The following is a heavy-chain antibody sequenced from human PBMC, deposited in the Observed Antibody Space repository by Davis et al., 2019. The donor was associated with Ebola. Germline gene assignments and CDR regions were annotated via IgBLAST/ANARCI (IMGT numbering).Heavy chain of an antibody. V-gene: IGHV1-69*13. CDR3: ARVRGYCSSTSCPAYGMDV. Sequence: SVKVSCKAPGGTFSSYSIIWVRQAPGQGLEWMGGFIPVDVAANYAQKFQGRVTITADASASTAYMELSSLTSENTAVYYCARVRGYCSSTSCPAYGMDVWGQGTTVTVSS. CDR2: FIPVDVAA. J-gene: IGHJ6*02. CDR1: GGTFSSYS. D-gene: IGHD2-2*01.